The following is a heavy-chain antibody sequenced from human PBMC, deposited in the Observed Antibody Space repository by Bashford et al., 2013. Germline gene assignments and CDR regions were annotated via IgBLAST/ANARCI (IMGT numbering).Heavy chain of an antibody. Sequence: SVKVSCKASGGTFSSYAISWVRQAPGQGLEWMGWISGYNTRLLTKISGPTHDYRGQIHEHSLFGIERPGIWDTAVYFCATTRELTISARRFDYWGQGSLVTVSS. CDR3: ATTRELTISARRFDY. CDR1: GGTFSSYA. D-gene: IGHD6-6*01. CDR2: ISGYNT. V-gene: IGHV1-69*06. J-gene: IGHJ4*02.